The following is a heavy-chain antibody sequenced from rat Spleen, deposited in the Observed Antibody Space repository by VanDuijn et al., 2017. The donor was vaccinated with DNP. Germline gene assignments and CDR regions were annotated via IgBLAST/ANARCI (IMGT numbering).Heavy chain of an antibody. J-gene: IGHJ2*01. Sequence: QVQVKESGPGLVQPSQTLSLTCTVSGFSFTSYTVTWVRQPPGKGLEWIAAMSNGGSTYYNSTLKSRLSLSWDTSKSQVFLKLNSLQTEDTAIYFCTRTDITTWGYYFDYWGHGVMVTVSS. CDR2: MSNGGST. CDR1: GFSFTSYT. D-gene: IGHD1-4*01. V-gene: IGHV2-6*01. CDR3: TRTDITTWGYYFDY.